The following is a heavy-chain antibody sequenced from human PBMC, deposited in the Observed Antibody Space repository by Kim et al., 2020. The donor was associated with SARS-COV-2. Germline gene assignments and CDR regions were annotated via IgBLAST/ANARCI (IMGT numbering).Heavy chain of an antibody. V-gene: IGHV1-18*01. D-gene: IGHD6-13*01. CDR3: ARETPIAAAGTWDY. CDR2: ISAYNGNT. J-gene: IGHJ4*02. CDR1: GYTFTSYG. Sequence: ASVKVSCKASGYTFTSYGISWVRQAPGQGLEWMGWISAYNGNTNYAQKLQGRVTMTTDTSTSTAYMELRSLRSDDTAVYYCARETPIAAAGTWDYWGQGTLVTVSS.